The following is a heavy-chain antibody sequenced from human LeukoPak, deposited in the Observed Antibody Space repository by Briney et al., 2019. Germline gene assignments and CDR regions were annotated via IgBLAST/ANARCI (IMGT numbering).Heavy chain of an antibody. D-gene: IGHD2-2*01. CDR2: SSGSGGST. Sequence: PGGSLRLACAASGFTFSSYAMSWVRQAPGKGLEWISASSGSGGSTYYADSVKGRFTISRDNTKNTLYLQMNSLRAEDTAVYYCAKDLIYCSSTSCYEPGGYYYVYWGQGTLVTVSS. V-gene: IGHV3-23*01. CDR3: AKDLIYCSSTSCYEPGGYYYVY. J-gene: IGHJ4*02. CDR1: GFTFSSYA.